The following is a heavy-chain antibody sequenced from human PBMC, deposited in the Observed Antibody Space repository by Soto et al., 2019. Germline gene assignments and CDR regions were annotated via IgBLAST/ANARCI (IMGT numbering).Heavy chain of an antibody. CDR2: IWYDGSNK. Sequence: QVQLVGSGGGVVQPGRSLRLSCAASGFTFSSYGMHWVRQGPGKGLEWVAVIWYDGSNKYYADSVNGRFTISRDNSKNTLYLQMNSLRAEDTAVYYCARDGRYSSGWYYYYYYYGMDVWGQGTTVTVSS. CDR3: ARDGRYSSGWYYYYYYYGMDV. D-gene: IGHD6-19*01. V-gene: IGHV3-33*01. CDR1: GFTFSSYG. J-gene: IGHJ6*02.